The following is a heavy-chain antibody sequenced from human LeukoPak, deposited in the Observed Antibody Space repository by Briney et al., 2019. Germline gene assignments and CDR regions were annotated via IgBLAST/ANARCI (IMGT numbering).Heavy chain of an antibody. CDR3: AKDRSIAAAGRNYYYGMDV. D-gene: IGHD6-13*01. J-gene: IGHJ6*04. Sequence: GGSLRLSCAASGFTFSSYAMSWVRQAPGRGLEWVSAISGSGGSTYYADSVKGRFTISRDNSKNTLYLQMNSLRAEDTAVYYCAKDRSIAAAGRNYYYGMDVWGKGTTVTVSS. CDR1: GFTFSSYA. V-gene: IGHV3-23*01. CDR2: ISGSGGST.